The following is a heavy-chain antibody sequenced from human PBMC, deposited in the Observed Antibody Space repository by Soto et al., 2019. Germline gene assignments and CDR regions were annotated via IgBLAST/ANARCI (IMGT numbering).Heavy chain of an antibody. J-gene: IGHJ4*02. V-gene: IGHV1-18*01. CDR1: GYTFTSHG. CDR3: ATLTYTSGLDY. CDR2: ISTYNGNT. D-gene: IGHD6-19*01. Sequence: QVQLVQSGAEVQKPGASVKVSCKASGYTFTSHGIGWVRQAPGQGLEWMGWISTYNGNTNYAQKLQGRVTMTPDTSTSTAYMEVRSLRSDDTAVYYCATLTYTSGLDYWGQGTLLTVAS.